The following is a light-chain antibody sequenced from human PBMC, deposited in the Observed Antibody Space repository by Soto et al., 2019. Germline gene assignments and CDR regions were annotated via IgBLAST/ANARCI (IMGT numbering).Light chain of an antibody. CDR2: EVS. V-gene: IGLV2-18*02. CDR1: SSDVGGYNR. CDR3: SSFSSSRTFI. Sequence: QSALTQPPSVSGSPGQSVTISCTGTSSDVGGYNRVSWYQQPPGAAPKLMISEVSNRPSGVPDRFSGSKSGNTASLIISGLQAEDEADYYCSSFSSSRTFIFGGGTKVTVL. J-gene: IGLJ2*01.